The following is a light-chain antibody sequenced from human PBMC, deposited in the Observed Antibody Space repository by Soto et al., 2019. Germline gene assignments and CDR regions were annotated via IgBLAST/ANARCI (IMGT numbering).Light chain of an antibody. J-gene: IGKJ1*01. Sequence: DIHMTRSPSTVSGSGLRVGAGAFRASQTISTWLAWYQQKPGKAPKLLIYDVSTLGSGVPSRFSGSGSGTEFTLTISSLQTDDFATYYCQQYKGFWTFGQGTKVDIK. CDR1: QTISTW. V-gene: IGKV1-5*01. CDR3: QQYKGFWT. CDR2: DVS.